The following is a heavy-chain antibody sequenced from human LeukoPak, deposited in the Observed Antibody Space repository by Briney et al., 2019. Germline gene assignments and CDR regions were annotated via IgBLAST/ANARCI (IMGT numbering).Heavy chain of an antibody. CDR3: ARDLQYSSSWAQLDYYYGMDV. Sequence: GGSLRLSCAASGFTFSSYSMNWVRQAPGKGLEWVSSISSSSSYIYYADSVKGRFTISRDNAKNSLYLQMNSLRAEDTAVYYCARDLQYSSSWAQLDYYYGMDVWGQGTTVTVSS. D-gene: IGHD6-13*01. V-gene: IGHV3-21*01. J-gene: IGHJ6*02. CDR1: GFTFSSYS. CDR2: ISSSSSYI.